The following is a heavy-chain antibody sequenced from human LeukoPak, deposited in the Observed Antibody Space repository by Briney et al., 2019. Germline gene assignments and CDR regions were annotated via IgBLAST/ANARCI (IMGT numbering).Heavy chain of an antibody. CDR2: ISWNSGST. CDR1: GFTFDDYA. J-gene: IGHJ5*02. D-gene: IGHD2-15*01. CDR3: AKGRQGCSGGSCYNWFDP. V-gene: IGHV3-9*03. Sequence: PGGSLRLSCAASGFTFDDYAMHWVRQAPGKGLEWVSGISWNSGSTGYADSVKGRFTISRDNAKNSLYLQMNSLRAEDMALYYCAKGRQGCSGGSCYNWFDPWGQGTLVTVSS.